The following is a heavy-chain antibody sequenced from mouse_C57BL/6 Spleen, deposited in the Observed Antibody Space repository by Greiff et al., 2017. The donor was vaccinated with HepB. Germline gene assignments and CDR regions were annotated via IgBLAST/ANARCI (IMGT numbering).Heavy chain of an antibody. J-gene: IGHJ1*03. D-gene: IGHD1-1*01. Sequence: VQLQQSGAELVRPGSSVKLSCKASGYTFTSYWMDWVKQRPGQGLEWIGNIYPSNSETNYNQKFKDKATLTVDKSSSTAYMQLSSLTSKDSAVYYCARSELRPSYFDVWGTRTTVTVSS. CDR1: GYTFTSYW. V-gene: IGHV1-61*01. CDR3: ARSELRPSYFDV. CDR2: IYPSNSET.